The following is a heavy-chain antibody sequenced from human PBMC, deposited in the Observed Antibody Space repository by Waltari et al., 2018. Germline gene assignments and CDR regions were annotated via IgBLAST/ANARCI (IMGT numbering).Heavy chain of an antibody. CDR3: ARDLGGTAVATDSFDI. V-gene: IGHV4-38-2*01. CDR2: VAHSGGT. D-gene: IGHD6-19*01. CDR1: GGSLRSGYY. J-gene: IGHJ3*02. Sequence: QVQLQQSGPGQVTPSETMALTCAGSGGSLRSGYYWGWIGQPLGKGLEWLGRVAHSGGTSYTPSVKSRGPISIHTSQRQFSLELSSVTAADTAVYFCARDLGGTAVATDSFDIWCQGTMVIVSS.